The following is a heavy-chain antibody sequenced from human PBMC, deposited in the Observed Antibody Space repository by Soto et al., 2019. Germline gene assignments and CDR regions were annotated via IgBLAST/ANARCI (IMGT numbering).Heavy chain of an antibody. D-gene: IGHD1-1*01. CDR2: IVSDGSNK. CDR1: GFTFSRYG. V-gene: IGHV3-33*01. J-gene: IGHJ3*02. Sequence: QVQLVESGGGVVQPGRSLRLSCAASGFTFSRYGFHWVRQAPGKGLEWVAVIVSDGSNKYHADSVEGRFTISRDNSKDTQYLQMNSLRAEDPAVYYYAVDDAFQNENGFDIWGQGPMVTVSS. CDR3: AVDDAFQNENGFDI.